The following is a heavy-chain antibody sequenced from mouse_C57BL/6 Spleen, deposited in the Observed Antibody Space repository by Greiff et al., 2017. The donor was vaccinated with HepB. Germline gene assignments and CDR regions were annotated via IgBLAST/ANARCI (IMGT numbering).Heavy chain of an antibody. CDR3: ARWGFITTVVASPYYFDY. J-gene: IGHJ2*01. CDR2: IYPGDGDT. V-gene: IGHV1-80*01. Sequence: QVQLKQSGAELVKPGASVKISCKASGYAFSSYWMNWVKQRPGKGLEWIGQIYPGDGDTNYNGKFKGKATLTADKSSSTAYMQLSSLTSEDSAVYFCARWGFITTVVASPYYFDYWGQGTTLTVSS. D-gene: IGHD1-1*01. CDR1: GYAFSSYW.